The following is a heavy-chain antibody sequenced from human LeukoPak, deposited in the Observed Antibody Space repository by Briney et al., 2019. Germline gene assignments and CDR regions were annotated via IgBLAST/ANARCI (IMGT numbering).Heavy chain of an antibody. D-gene: IGHD3-22*01. Sequence: ASVKVSCKASGYTFTGYYMHWVRQAPGQGLEWMGIINPSGGSTNYAQKFQGRVTMTRDTSTSTVYMELTGLRSEDTAVYYCARDAWGWDNSDYYHPVNYFDYWGQGTLVTVSS. CDR2: INPSGGST. J-gene: IGHJ4*02. V-gene: IGHV1-46*01. CDR1: GYTFTGYY. CDR3: ARDAWGWDNSDYYHPVNYFDY.